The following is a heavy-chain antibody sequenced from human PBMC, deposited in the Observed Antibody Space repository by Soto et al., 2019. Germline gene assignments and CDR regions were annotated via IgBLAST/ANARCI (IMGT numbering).Heavy chain of an antibody. Sequence: QVQLQESGPGLVKPSETLSLTCTVSGGSISSYYWSWIRQPPGKGLEWIGYICYSGSTNYNPSLKSRVTISVDTSKNQFSLKLSSVTAADTAVYYCARVHGPRTYYYYYYYMDVWGKGTTVTVSS. J-gene: IGHJ6*03. CDR2: ICYSGST. CDR3: ARVHGPRTYYYYYYYMDV. CDR1: GGSISSYY. D-gene: IGHD2-8*01. V-gene: IGHV4-59*01.